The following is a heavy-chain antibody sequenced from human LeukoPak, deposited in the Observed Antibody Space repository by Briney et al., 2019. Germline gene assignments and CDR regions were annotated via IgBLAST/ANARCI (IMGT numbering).Heavy chain of an antibody. CDR3: AKDGTYFDY. CDR2: ITGNGGRI. J-gene: IGHJ4*02. Sequence: TGGSLRLSCAASGFTFSSYAMSWVRQAPGKGLEGVSGITGNGGRIYYADSVKGRFTISRDNSKNTLYLQMNNLRAEDTAVYYCAKDGTYFDYWSQGTLVAVSS. CDR1: GFTFSSYA. V-gene: IGHV3-23*01.